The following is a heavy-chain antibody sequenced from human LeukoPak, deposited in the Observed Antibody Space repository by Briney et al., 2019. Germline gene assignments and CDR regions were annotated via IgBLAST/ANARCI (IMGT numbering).Heavy chain of an antibody. CDR1: GFTFSRFS. J-gene: IGHJ1*01. D-gene: IGHD3-22*01. CDR3: ATYSSLNRREFQY. V-gene: IGHV3-48*04. Sequence: GESLRLSCAASGFTFSRFSMNWVRQAPGQGLEWVSYISSSGSTIYYADSVKGRFTISRDNAKNSLYLQMNSLRAEDTAVYYCATYSSLNRREFQYWGQGTLLTVSS. CDR2: ISSSGSTI.